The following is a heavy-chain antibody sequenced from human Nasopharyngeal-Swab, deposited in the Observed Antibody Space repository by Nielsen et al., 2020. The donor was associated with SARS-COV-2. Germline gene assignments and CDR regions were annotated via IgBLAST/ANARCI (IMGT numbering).Heavy chain of an antibody. D-gene: IGHD3-22*01. Sequence: GESLKISCAASGFTFSSYSMNWVRQAPGKGPEWVSSISSSSSYIYYADSVKGRFTISRDNAKNSLYLQMNSLRAEDTAVYYCATAFGVTMISPCNYWGQGTPVTVSS. J-gene: IGHJ4*02. V-gene: IGHV3-21*01. CDR1: GFTFSSYS. CDR2: ISSSSSYI. CDR3: ATAFGVTMISPCNY.